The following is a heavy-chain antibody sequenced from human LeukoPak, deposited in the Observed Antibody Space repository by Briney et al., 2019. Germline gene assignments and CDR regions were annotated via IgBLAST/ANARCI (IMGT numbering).Heavy chain of an antibody. CDR1: SGSISSTSYY. J-gene: IGHJ4*02. Sequence: SETLSLTCIVSSGSISSTSYYWGWIRQPPGMGLEWIGSRYYSGSTYYNPSLKSRVTISVDTSKSQFSLKLSSVTAADTAVYYCAREMRSPRGGFDYWDQGTLVTVSS. CDR2: RYYSGST. CDR3: AREMRSPRGGFDY. V-gene: IGHV4-39*07. D-gene: IGHD3-10*01.